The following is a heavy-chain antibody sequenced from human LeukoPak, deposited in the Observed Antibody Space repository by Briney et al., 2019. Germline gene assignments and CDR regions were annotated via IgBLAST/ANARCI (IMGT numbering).Heavy chain of an antibody. CDR2: ISYDGSNK. CDR3: ASHDRKH. J-gene: IGHJ1*01. CDR1: GFTFSSYA. Sequence: GGSLRLSCAASGFTFSSYAMHWVRQAPGKGLEWVAVISYDGSNKYYADSVKGRFTISRDNPKNTLYLQMNSLRAEDTAVYYCASHDRKHWGQGTLVTVSS. V-gene: IGHV3-30*04.